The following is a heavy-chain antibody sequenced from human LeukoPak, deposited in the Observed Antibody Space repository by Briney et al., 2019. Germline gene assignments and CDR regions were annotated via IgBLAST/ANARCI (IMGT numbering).Heavy chain of an antibody. CDR3: ARGGITIFGVPLPIDY. CDR1: GFTVSSNY. V-gene: IGHV3-66*01. CDR2: IYSGGST. Sequence: GGSLRLSCAASGFTVSSNYMSWVRQAPGKGLEWVSVIYSGGSTYYADSVKGRFTISRDNSKNTLYLQMNSLRAEDTAVYYCARGGITIFGVPLPIDYWGQGTLVTVSS. D-gene: IGHD3-3*01. J-gene: IGHJ4*02.